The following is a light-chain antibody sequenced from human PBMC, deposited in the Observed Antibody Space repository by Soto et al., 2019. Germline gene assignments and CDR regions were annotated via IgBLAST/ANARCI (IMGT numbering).Light chain of an antibody. CDR1: QSVSSY. J-gene: IGKJ4*01. CDR2: DAS. Sequence: SLLTQSPAPLSEAPGERATRSCRASQSVSSYLAWYQQKPGQAPRLLIYDASNRATGIPARFSGSGSGTDFTLTISSLEPEDFAVYYCQQRSKWPLTVGGGTKVAIK. CDR3: QQRSKWPLT. V-gene: IGKV3-11*01.